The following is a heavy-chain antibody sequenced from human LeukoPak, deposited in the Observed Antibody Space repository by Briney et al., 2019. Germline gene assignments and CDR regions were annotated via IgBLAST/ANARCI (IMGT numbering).Heavy chain of an antibody. CDR3: ARVQSFYGSGSYRYYFDY. CDR1: GFTFDDYG. J-gene: IGHJ4*02. V-gene: IGHV3-20*01. Sequence: PGGSLRLSCAASGFTFDDYGMSWVRQAPGKGLEWVSGINWNGGSTGYADSVKGRFTIARDNAKNSLYLQMNSLRAEDTALYHCARVQSFYGSGSYRYYFDYWGQGTLVTVSS. CDR2: INWNGGST. D-gene: IGHD3-10*01.